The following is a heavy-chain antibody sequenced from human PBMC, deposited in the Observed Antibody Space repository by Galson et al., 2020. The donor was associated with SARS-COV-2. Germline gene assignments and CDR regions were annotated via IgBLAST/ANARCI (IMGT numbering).Heavy chain of an antibody. CDR2: IYHSGAT. CDR3: ARRDTYGLSPYADYEL. D-gene: IGHD3-10*01. J-gene: IGHJ2*01. CDR1: GGSISSGGYS. Sequence: SQTLSHTCAVSGGSISSGGYSWTWIRQAPRKCLEWHRYIYHSGATYYNPSLKSRLPISVDRPKNHLSLDLTSATPADTAVYYCARRDTYGLSPYADYELWGRCRLVTVAS. V-gene: IGHV4-30-2*01.